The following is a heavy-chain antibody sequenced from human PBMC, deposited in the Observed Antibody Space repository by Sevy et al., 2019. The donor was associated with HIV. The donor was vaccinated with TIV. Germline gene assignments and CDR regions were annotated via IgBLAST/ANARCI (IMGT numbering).Heavy chain of an antibody. J-gene: IGHJ6*02. Sequence: GGSLRLSCAASGFTFSSYAMYWVRQAPGKGLEWVAVISYDGSNKYYADSVKGRFTISRDNSKNTLYLQMNSLRAEDTAVYYCARALIQLWFYGMDVWGQGTTVTVSS. D-gene: IGHD5-18*01. V-gene: IGHV3-30-3*01. CDR3: ARALIQLWFYGMDV. CDR2: ISYDGSNK. CDR1: GFTFSSYA.